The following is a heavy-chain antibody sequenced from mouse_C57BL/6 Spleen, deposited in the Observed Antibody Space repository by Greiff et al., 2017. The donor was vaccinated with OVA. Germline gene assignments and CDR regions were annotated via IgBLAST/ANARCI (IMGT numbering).Heavy chain of an antibody. D-gene: IGHD1-1*01. J-gene: IGHJ1*03. CDR1: GFTFSDAW. CDR3: TRGYYYGRGYFDV. V-gene: IGHV6-6*01. Sequence: EVMLVESGGGLVQPGGSMKLSCAASGFTFSDAWMDWVRQSPEKGLEWVAEIRNKANNHATNYAESVKGRFTISRDDSKSSVYLQMNSLRAEDTGIYYCTRGYYYGRGYFDVWGTGTTVTVSS. CDR2: IRNKANNHAT.